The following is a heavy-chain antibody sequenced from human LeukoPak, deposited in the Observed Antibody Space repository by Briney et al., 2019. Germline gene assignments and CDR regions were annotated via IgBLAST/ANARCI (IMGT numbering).Heavy chain of an antibody. CDR1: GYTFSSYG. Sequence: GASVKVSCKASGYTFSSYGISWVRQAPGQGLEWVGWISGYNDNTNYAQKFQGRVTITRNTSISTAYMELSSLRSEDTAVYYCARNDFWSGYYGFLDYWGQGTLVTVSS. J-gene: IGHJ4*02. CDR2: ISGYNDNT. CDR3: ARNDFWSGYYGFLDY. D-gene: IGHD3-3*01. V-gene: IGHV1-18*01.